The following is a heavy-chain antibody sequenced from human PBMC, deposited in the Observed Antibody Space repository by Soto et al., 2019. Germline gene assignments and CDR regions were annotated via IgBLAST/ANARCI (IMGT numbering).Heavy chain of an antibody. CDR2: IYYSGNT. J-gene: IGHJ5*02. D-gene: IGHD3-16*02. CDR3: ARSSGGVFGIIIEGSNWLAP. Sequence: SETLSLTCTVSGGSISSYYWSWIRQPPGKGLEWIGYIYYSGNTNYNPSLQGRITMTTDTSTSTVYMELRSLRSEDTAVYYCARSSGGVFGIIIEGSNWLAPWGQGSLVTVSS. CDR1: GGSISSYY. V-gene: IGHV4-59*01.